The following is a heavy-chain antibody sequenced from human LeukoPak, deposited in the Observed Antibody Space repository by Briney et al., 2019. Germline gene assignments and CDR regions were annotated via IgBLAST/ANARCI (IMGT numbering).Heavy chain of an antibody. CDR1: GYRFTGSY. CDR3: ARDRGSNGQNWFDP. D-gene: IGHD3-16*01. J-gene: IGHJ5*02. CDR2: INPYSGDT. Sequence: GASVKVSCKASGYRFTGSYIHWVRQAPGQGLEWRGWINPYSGDTNYAQKFQGRVTMTRDTSISTAYIQLIRLRSDDTAVYYCARDRGSNGQNWFDPWGQGTLVTVSS. V-gene: IGHV1-2*02.